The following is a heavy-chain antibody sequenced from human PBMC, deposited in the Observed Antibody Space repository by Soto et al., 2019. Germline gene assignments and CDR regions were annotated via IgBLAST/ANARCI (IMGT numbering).Heavy chain of an antibody. Sequence: GGSLRLSCAASGFTFSSYAMSWVRQAPGKGLEWVSAISGSGGSTYYADSVKGRFTISRDNSKNTLYLQMNSLRAEDTAVYYCVKVPVMYSSGSFVFWGQGILVTVFS. J-gene: IGHJ4*03. CDR1: GFTFSSYA. CDR3: VKVPVMYSSGSFVF. D-gene: IGHD6-19*01. V-gene: IGHV3-23*01. CDR2: ISGSGGST.